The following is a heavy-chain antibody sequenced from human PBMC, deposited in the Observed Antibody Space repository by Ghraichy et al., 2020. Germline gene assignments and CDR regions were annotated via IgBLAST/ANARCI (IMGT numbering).Heavy chain of an antibody. D-gene: IGHD6-19*01. CDR2: IYSGGST. V-gene: IGHV3-53*01. CDR1: GLTVSSNY. Sequence: GGSLRLSCAASGLTVSSNYMSWVRQAPGKGLEWVSVIYSGGSTYYADSVKGRFTISRDNSKNTLYLQMSSLRAEDTAVYYCATRAVAGFFVTYWGQGALVTVSS. J-gene: IGHJ4*02. CDR3: ATRAVAGFFVTY.